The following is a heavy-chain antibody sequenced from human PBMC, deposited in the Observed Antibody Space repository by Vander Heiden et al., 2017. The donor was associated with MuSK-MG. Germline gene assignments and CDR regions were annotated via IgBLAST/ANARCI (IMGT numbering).Heavy chain of an antibody. D-gene: IGHD3-3*01. J-gene: IGHJ5*02. CDR1: GFTFGDYA. V-gene: IGHV3-49*04. CDR3: TRDLYDFWSGSRWVDP. CDR2: IRSKAYGGTT. Sequence: EVQLVESGGGLVQPGRSLRLSCTASGFTFGDYAMSWVRQAPGKGLEWVGFIRSKAYGGTTEYAASVKGRFTISRDDSKSIAYLQMNSLKTEDTAVYDCTRDLYDFWSGSRWVDPWGQGTLVTVAA.